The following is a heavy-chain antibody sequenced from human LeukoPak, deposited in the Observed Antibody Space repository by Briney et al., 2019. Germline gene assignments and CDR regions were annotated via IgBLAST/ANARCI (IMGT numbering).Heavy chain of an antibody. CDR2: IRSKINSYAT. CDR1: GFTFSGSS. J-gene: IGHJ4*02. V-gene: IGHV3-73*01. D-gene: IGHD5-18*01. CDR3: TTPMGTAMAYYFDY. Sequence: GGSLRLSCAASGFTFSGSSMHWVRQASGKGLEWVGRIRSKINSYATAYAASVNGRFTISRDDSKNTLYLQMNSLKTEDTAVYYCTTPMGTAMAYYFDYWGQGTLVTVSS.